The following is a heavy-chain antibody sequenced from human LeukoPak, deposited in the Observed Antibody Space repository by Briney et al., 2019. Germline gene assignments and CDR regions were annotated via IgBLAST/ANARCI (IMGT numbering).Heavy chain of an antibody. Sequence: PGGSLRLSCAASGFTFSSYWMSWVRQAPGKGLEWVANIKQDGSEKYYVDSVKGRFTISRDNAKNSLYLQMNSLRAEDTAVYYCAKDRYCSGGSCYASDFDYWGQGTLVTVSS. CDR1: GFTFSSYW. CDR3: AKDRYCSGGSCYASDFDY. J-gene: IGHJ4*02. CDR2: IKQDGSEK. D-gene: IGHD2-15*01. V-gene: IGHV3-7*01.